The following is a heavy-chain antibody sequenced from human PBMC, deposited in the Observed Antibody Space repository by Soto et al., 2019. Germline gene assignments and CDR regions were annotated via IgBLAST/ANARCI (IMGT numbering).Heavy chain of an antibody. V-gene: IGHV3-64D*06. D-gene: IGHD3-9*01. CDR1: GFTFSEYS. J-gene: IGHJ5*02. CDR2: ISSDGDIT. Sequence: GGSLRLSCSASGFTFSEYSMHWVRQAPGKGIKYVSTISSDGDITYYADSVKGRFTISRDNSKNTLYLQMNSLRPEDTAVYYCVKVSTFYDILTGYYSTNFFDPWGQGTLVTVSS. CDR3: VKVSTFYDILTGYYSTNFFDP.